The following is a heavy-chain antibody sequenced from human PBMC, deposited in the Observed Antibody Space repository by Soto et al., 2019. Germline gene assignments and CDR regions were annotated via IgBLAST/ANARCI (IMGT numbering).Heavy chain of an antibody. Sequence: GGSLRLSCAASGFTVSSNYMTWVRQAPGKGLEWVSAINSGGSTFYADSVKGRFTISRDNSKNTLYLQMDSLRVEDTAMYYCVRENYYYGMDVWGQGTAVTVSS. CDR3: VRENYYYGMDV. V-gene: IGHV3-66*01. CDR2: INSGGST. CDR1: GFTVSSNY. J-gene: IGHJ6*02.